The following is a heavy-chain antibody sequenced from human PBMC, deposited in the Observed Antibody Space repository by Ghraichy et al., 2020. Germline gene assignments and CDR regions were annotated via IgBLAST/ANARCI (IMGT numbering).Heavy chain of an antibody. CDR2: ISSSSSTI. CDR3: ARELTGYYKGGSYYCDY. J-gene: IGHJ4*02. D-gene: IGHD3-9*01. Sequence: RGSLRLSCAASGFTFSSYSMNWVRQAPGKGLEWVSYISSSSSTIYYADSVKGRFTISRDNAKNSLYLQMNSLRDEDTAVYYCARELTGYYKGGSYYCDYWGQGTLVTVSS. V-gene: IGHV3-48*02. CDR1: GFTFSSYS.